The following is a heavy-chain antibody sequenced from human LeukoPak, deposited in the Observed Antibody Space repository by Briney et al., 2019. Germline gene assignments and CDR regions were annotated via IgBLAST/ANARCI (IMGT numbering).Heavy chain of an antibody. J-gene: IGHJ3*02. CDR1: GGTFSSYA. CDR2: IIPILGIA. D-gene: IGHD6-13*01. Sequence: SVKVSCKASGGTFSSYAISWVRQAPGQGLEWMGRIIPILGIANYAQKFQGRVTITADKSTSTAYMELSSLRSEDTAVYYCAREALKSIAAAGTDAFDIWGQGTMVTVSS. V-gene: IGHV1-69*04. CDR3: AREALKSIAAAGTDAFDI.